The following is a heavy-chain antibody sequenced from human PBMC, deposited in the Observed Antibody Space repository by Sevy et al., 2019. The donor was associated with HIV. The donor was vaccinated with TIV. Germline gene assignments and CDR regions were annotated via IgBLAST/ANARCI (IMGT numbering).Heavy chain of an antibody. J-gene: IGHJ4*02. CDR2: ISYDGSNK. Sequence: GGSLRLSCAASGFTFSSYAMHWVRQAPGKGLEWVAVISYDGSNKYYADSVKGRFTISRDNSKNTLYLQMNSLRAEDTAVYYCARHSLGVFGVGHFDYWGQGTLVTVSS. D-gene: IGHD3-3*01. V-gene: IGHV3-30-3*01. CDR3: ARHSLGVFGVGHFDY. CDR1: GFTFSSYA.